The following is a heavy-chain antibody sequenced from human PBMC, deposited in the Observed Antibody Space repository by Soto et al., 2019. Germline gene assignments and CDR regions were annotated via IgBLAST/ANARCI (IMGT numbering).Heavy chain of an antibody. V-gene: IGHV4-39*01. J-gene: IGHJ5*02. Sequence: PSETLSLTCIVSGGSISSSSYYWGWIRQPPGKGLEWIGSIYYSGSTYYNPSLKSRVTISVDTSKNQFSLKLSSVTAADTAVYYCARHNWNYNWFDPWGQGTLVTVSS. CDR1: GGSISSSSYY. CDR3: ARHNWNYNWFDP. D-gene: IGHD1-7*01. CDR2: IYYSGST.